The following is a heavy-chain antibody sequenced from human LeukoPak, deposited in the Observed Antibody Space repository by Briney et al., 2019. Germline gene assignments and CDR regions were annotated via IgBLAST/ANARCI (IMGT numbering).Heavy chain of an antibody. CDR1: GFTFSTNA. Sequence: PGGSLRLSCLTSGFTFSTNAMSWVRQAPGKGLEWVSVIYSGGSTYYADSVKGRFTISRDNSKNTLYLQMNSLRAEDTAVYYCASIKVAVAGSGAWGQGTLVTVSS. CDR2: IYSGGST. CDR3: ASIKVAVAGSGA. J-gene: IGHJ4*02. D-gene: IGHD6-19*01. V-gene: IGHV3-53*01.